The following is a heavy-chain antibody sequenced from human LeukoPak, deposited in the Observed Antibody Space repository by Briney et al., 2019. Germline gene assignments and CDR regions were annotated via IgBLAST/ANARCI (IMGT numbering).Heavy chain of an antibody. D-gene: IGHD1-26*01. J-gene: IGHJ6*02. V-gene: IGHV3-48*04. CDR3: ARARGAPPYYYYYGMDV. CDR2: ISFSVNTK. CDR1: GFTFSDYS. Sequence: PGGSLRLSCAASGFTFSDYSMNWVRQAPGKGLEWVSYISFSVNTKYYGDSVKGRFTISRDNAKNSLYLHMDSLRAEDTAVYYCARARGAPPYYYYYGMDVWGQGTTVTVSS.